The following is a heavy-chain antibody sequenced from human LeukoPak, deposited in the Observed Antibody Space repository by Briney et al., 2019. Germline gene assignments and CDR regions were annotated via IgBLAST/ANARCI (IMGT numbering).Heavy chain of an antibody. D-gene: IGHD4-17*01. Sequence: SGPTLVSPTQTLTLTCSFSGFSLTTTGVGVGWSRKTSGKAPEWLALIYWNNDNRYSPSLRSRLTIFKDTSKNLVVLIMANMNPADTATYHCAHYGDYRFTYYFDYWGQGIPVTVSS. V-gene: IGHV2-5*01. J-gene: IGHJ4*02. CDR2: IYWNNDN. CDR3: AHYGDYRFTYYFDY. CDR1: GFSLTTTGVG.